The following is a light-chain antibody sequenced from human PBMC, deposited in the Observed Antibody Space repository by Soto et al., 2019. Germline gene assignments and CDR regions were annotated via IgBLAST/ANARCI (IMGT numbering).Light chain of an antibody. J-gene: IGKJ1*01. Sequence: ESLLSPSPGSLSLSPGERASLSCRASQSVSNSYVAWYQQIPGQAPRLLIYDASTRATDIPARFSGSGSGTEFTLTISSLQSADFAVYFCQHGKTFGQGTKVDIK. CDR3: QHGKT. CDR1: QSVSNSY. CDR2: DAS. V-gene: IGKV3-20*01.